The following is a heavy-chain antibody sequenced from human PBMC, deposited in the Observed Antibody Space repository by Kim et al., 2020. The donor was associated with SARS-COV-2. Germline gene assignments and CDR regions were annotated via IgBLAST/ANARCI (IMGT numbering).Heavy chain of an antibody. D-gene: IGHD5-12*01. CDR1: GFTFSGYW. CDR2: MKQDGSGK. CDR3: ARDDREATSDC. V-gene: IGHV3-7*01. Sequence: GGSLRLSCAASGFTFSGYWMTWYRQAPGRGLEWVANMKQDGSGKYYVDSVKGRFTISRDNAKNSLYLQMNSLRAEDTAVYYCARDDREATSDCWGQGTLVIVSS. J-gene: IGHJ4*02.